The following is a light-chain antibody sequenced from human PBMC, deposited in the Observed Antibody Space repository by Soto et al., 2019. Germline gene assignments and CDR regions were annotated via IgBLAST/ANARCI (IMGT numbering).Light chain of an antibody. J-gene: IGLJ2*01. CDR3: CSYTDIALDVV. CDR2: EVS. CDR1: SSDVGGYNY. V-gene: IGLV2-14*01. Sequence: QSVLTQPASLSGSPGQSITISCTGTSSDVGGYNYVSWYQQHPGKAPKLIIYEVSNRPSGVSYRFSGSKSGNTASLTISGLQAEDEADYYCCSYTDIALDVVFGGGTKVTVL.